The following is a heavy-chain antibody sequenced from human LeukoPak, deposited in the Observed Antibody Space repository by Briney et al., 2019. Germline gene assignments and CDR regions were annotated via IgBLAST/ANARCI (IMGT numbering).Heavy chain of an antibody. Sequence: PSETLSLTCTVSGGSISSYYWSWIRKPPGKGLEWIGYIYYSGTTNYNPSLKSRVTISVDTSKNQFSLKLSSVTAADTAIYYCARGVYIAAAQYGYWGQGTLVTVSS. V-gene: IGHV4-59*01. J-gene: IGHJ4*02. CDR3: ARGVYIAAAQYGY. CDR1: GGSISSYY. D-gene: IGHD6-13*01. CDR2: IYYSGTT.